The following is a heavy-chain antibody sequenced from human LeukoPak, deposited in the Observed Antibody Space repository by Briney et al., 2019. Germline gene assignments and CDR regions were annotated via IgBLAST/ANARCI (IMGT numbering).Heavy chain of an antibody. J-gene: IGHJ3*02. CDR2: ISSSSSYI. CDR1: GFTFSSYW. Sequence: GGSLRLSCAASGFTFSSYWMSWVRQAPGKGLEWVSSISSSSSYIYYADSVKGRFTISRDNAKNSLYLQMNSLRAEDAAVYYCARALPNQAFDIWGQGTMVTVSS. V-gene: IGHV3-21*01. CDR3: ARALPNQAFDI.